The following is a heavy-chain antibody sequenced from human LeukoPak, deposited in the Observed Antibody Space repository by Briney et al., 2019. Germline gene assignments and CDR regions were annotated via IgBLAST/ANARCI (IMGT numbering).Heavy chain of an antibody. Sequence: HTGGSLRLSCAASGFTFSNFAMSWVRQAPGKGLEWVSSISGSGGSTYYADSVKGQFTISRDNSKNTLYLHMNSLRAEDTAVYYCAKAERYYRTPFDPWGQGTLVTVSS. J-gene: IGHJ5*02. CDR2: ISGSGGST. V-gene: IGHV3-23*01. CDR1: GFTFSNFA. CDR3: AKAERYYRTPFDP. D-gene: IGHD2-8*01.